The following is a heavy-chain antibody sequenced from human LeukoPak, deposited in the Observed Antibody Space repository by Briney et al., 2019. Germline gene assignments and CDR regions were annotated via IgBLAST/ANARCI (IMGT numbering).Heavy chain of an antibody. V-gene: IGHV4-34*01. CDR1: GGSFSGYY. J-gene: IGHJ4*02. D-gene: IGHD3-10*01. Sequence: SETLSLTCAVYGGSFSGYYWSWIRQPPGKGLEWIGEINHSGSTNYNPSLKSRVTISVDTSKNQFSLKLSSVTAADTAVYYCARESSYYIGYWGQGTLVTVSS. CDR3: ARESSYYIGY. CDR2: INHSGST.